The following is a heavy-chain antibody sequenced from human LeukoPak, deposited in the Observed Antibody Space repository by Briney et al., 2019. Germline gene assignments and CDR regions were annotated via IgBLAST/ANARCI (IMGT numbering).Heavy chain of an antibody. J-gene: IGHJ3*02. V-gene: IGHV3-21*01. CDR1: GFTFSSYS. D-gene: IGHD4/OR15-4a*01. CDR3: ARANDYEHAFDI. Sequence: EGSLRLSCAASGFTFSSYSMNWVRQAPGKGLEWVSSISSSSSYIYYADSVKGRFTISRDNAKNSLYLQMNSLRAEDTAVYYCARANDYEHAFDIWGQGTMVTVSS. CDR2: ISSSSSYI.